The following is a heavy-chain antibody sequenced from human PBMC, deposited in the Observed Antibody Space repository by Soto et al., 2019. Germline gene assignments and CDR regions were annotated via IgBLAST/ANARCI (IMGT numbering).Heavy chain of an antibody. CDR1: GYTFTSYG. Sequence: QVQLVQSGAEVKKPGASVKVSCKASGYTFTSYGISWVRQAPGQGLEWMGWISAYNGNTNYAQKLRVRVTMTTDTSTSTAYMELRSLRSDDTAVYYCAGVGGCSGGSCYSEDAFDIWGQGTMVTVSS. V-gene: IGHV1-18*01. D-gene: IGHD2-15*01. J-gene: IGHJ3*02. CDR3: AGVGGCSGGSCYSEDAFDI. CDR2: ISAYNGNT.